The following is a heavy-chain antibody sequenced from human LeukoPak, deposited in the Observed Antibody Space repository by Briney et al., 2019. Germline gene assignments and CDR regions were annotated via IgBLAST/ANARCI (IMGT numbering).Heavy chain of an antibody. V-gene: IGHV3-23*01. D-gene: IGHD3-3*01. CDR3: AKDHYWSIDY. CDR1: GFTFSSHA. CDR2: ISGSGGST. Sequence: GGSLRLSCAGSGFTFSSHAMSWVRQAPGKGLEWVSAISGSGGSTYYADSVKGRFTISRDIAKNTLYLQMNSLRAEDTGVYYCAKDHYWSIDYWGRGTLVTVSS. J-gene: IGHJ4*02.